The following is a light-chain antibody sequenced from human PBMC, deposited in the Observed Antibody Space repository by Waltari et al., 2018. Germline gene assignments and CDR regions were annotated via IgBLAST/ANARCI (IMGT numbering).Light chain of an antibody. J-gene: IGLJ3*02. CDR2: QDN. Sequence: SYELTQPPSVSMSPGQTASITCSGDKLGEKYACWYQQKPGQSPVLFISQDNKRPSGLSERFSGSNSGNTATLTISGTQAMDEADYYCQAWDSSTAVFGGGTRLTVL. CDR1: KLGEKY. CDR3: QAWDSSTAV. V-gene: IGLV3-1*01.